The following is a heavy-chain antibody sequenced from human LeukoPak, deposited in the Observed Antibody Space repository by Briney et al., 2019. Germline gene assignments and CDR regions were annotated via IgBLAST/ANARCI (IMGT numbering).Heavy chain of an antibody. J-gene: IGHJ5*02. CDR3: ARDSNVLRYFDWLLEGNNWFDP. CDR1: GGTFSSYA. CDR2: ISAYNGNT. D-gene: IGHD3-9*01. Sequence: EASVKVSCKASGGTFSSYAISWVRQAPGQGLEWMGWISAYNGNTNYEQKRQGRVTMTTDTSTSTAYMELRSLRSDDTAVYYCARDSNVLRYFDWLLEGNNWFDPWGQGTLVTVSS. V-gene: IGHV1-18*01.